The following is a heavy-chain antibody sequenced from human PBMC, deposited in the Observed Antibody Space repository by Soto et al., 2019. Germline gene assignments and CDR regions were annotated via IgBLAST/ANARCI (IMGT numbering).Heavy chain of an antibody. J-gene: IGHJ3*02. Sequence: TLSLTCAVSGGSISSGGYSWSWIRQPPGKGLEWIGYIYHSGSTYYNPSLKSRVTISVGRSKNQFSLKLSSVTAADTAVYYCARGYDTRGSDAFDSWGQGTMVTVS. D-gene: IGHD3-22*01. CDR2: IYHSGST. CDR3: ARGYDTRGSDAFDS. V-gene: IGHV4-30-2*01. CDR1: GGSISSGGYS.